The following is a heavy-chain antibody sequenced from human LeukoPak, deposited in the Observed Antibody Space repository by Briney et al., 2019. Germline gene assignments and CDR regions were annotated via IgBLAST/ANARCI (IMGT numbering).Heavy chain of an antibody. D-gene: IGHD2-2*01. V-gene: IGHV1-69*01. CDR3: ARDLLPAALYFDY. CDR1: GGTFSSYA. J-gene: IGHJ4*02. Sequence: ASVKFSCKASGGTFSSYAISWVQQAPGQGLEWMGGIIPIFGTANYAQKFQGRVTITADESTSTAYMELSSLRSEDTAVYYCARDLLPAALYFDYWGQGTLVTVSS. CDR2: IIPIFGTA.